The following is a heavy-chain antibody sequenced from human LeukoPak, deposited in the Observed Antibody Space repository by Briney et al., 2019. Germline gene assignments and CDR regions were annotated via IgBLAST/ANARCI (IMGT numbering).Heavy chain of an antibody. CDR1: GFTFSSYA. Sequence: PGRSLRLSCAASGFTFSSYAMHWVRQAPGKGLEWVAVISHDGSNKYYADSVKGRFTISRDNSKNTLYLQMNSLRAEDTAVYYCARDGEMATITRLFDYWGQGTLVTVSS. CDR3: ARDGEMATITRLFDY. V-gene: IGHV3-30*01. J-gene: IGHJ4*02. CDR2: ISHDGSNK. D-gene: IGHD5-24*01.